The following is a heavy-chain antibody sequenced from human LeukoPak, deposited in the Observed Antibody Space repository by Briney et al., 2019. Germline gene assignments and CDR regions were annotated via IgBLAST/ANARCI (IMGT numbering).Heavy chain of an antibody. J-gene: IGHJ3*02. CDR2: IYHSGNT. CDR1: GGSISSGGYY. D-gene: IGHD2-2*01. CDR3: ARGGEVCSSTSCYPIDAFDI. Sequence: SETLSLTCTVSGGSISSGGYYWSWIRQPPGKGLEWIGYIYHSGNTYYNPSLKSRVTISVDRSKNQFSLKLRSVTAADTAVYYCARGGEVCSSTSCYPIDAFDIWGQGTMVTVSS. V-gene: IGHV4-30-2*01.